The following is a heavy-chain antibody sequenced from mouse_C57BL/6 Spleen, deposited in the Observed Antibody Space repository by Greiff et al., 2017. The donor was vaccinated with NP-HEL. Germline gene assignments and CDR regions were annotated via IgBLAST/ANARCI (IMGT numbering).Heavy chain of an antibody. V-gene: IGHV10-1*01. CDR1: GFSFNTYA. CDR3: VRQDSPYAMDY. Sequence: EVKLMESGGGLVQPKGSLKLSCAASGFSFNTYAMNWVRQAPGKGLEWVARIRSKSNNYATYYADSVKDRFTISRDDSESMLYLQMNNLKTEDTAMYYCVRQDSPYAMDYWGQGTSVTVSS. CDR2: IRSKSNNYAT. J-gene: IGHJ4*01.